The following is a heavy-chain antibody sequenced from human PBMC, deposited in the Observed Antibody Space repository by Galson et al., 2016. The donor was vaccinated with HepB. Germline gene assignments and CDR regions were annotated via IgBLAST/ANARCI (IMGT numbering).Heavy chain of an antibody. J-gene: IGHJ4*02. D-gene: IGHD1-14*01. V-gene: IGHV3-30-3*02. CDR1: GLIFSNYD. CDR3: ATDFQSGIPDYFDY. CDR2: ISTAGRTK. Sequence: SLRLSCAASGLIFSNYDFHWVRQAPGKGLEWVAVISTAGRTKFYAESVKGRSTISRDNSRNTLYLEISSLTTEDAALYYCATDFQSGIPDYFDYWGQGTLVAVSS.